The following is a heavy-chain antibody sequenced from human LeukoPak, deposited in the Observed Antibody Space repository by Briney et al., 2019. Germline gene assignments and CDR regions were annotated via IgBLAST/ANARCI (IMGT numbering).Heavy chain of an antibody. CDR1: GFTFSGSA. CDR2: IRSKANSYAT. V-gene: IGHV3-73*01. CDR3: AREDGSNWNDGGNWFDP. J-gene: IGHJ5*02. D-gene: IGHD1-20*01. Sequence: GGSLXXSCAASGFTFSGSAMHWVRQASGKGLEWVGRIRSKANSYATEYAASVKGRFTISRDDSKKTAYLQMNSLRAEETAVXYCAREDGSNWNDGGNWFDPWGQGTLVTVSS.